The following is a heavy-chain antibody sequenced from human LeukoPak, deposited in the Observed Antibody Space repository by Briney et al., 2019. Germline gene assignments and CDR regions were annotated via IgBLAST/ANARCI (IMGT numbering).Heavy chain of an antibody. CDR1: GFTFSSYA. Sequence: GGSLRLSCAASGFTFSSYAMHWVRQVPGKGLEWVAVISYDGSNKYYADSVKGRFTISRDNSKNTLYLQMNSLRAEDTAVYYCARDCIAVAGCFDYWGQGTLVTVSS. V-gene: IGHV3-30*04. CDR2: ISYDGSNK. D-gene: IGHD6-19*01. CDR3: ARDCIAVAGCFDY. J-gene: IGHJ4*02.